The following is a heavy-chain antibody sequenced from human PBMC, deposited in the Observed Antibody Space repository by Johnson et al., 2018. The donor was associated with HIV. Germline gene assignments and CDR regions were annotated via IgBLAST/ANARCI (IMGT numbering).Heavy chain of an antibody. CDR1: GFTFSSYW. Sequence: EVQLVESGGGLVQPGGSLRLSCAASGFTFSSYWMSWVRQAPGKGLEWVANIKQDGSEKYYVDSVKGRFTISRDNAKNTLYLQMNSLRAEDTAVYYCARDSGTTRLSAFDIWGQGTMVTVSS. J-gene: IGHJ3*02. CDR2: IKQDGSEK. V-gene: IGHV3-7*01. CDR3: ARDSGTTRLSAFDI. D-gene: IGHD1-7*01.